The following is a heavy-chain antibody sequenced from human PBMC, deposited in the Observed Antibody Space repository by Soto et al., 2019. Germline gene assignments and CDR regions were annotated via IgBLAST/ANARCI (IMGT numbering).Heavy chain of an antibody. CDR2: ISAGGSDT. D-gene: IGHD2-2*01. CDR3: ARVPIWCGSSSCYTEGFDS. V-gene: IGHV3-23*01. J-gene: IGHJ4*02. Sequence: EVQLLDSGGGWVQPGGALRLSCVASGFVFSDYAMSWVRQAPGKGLEWVSAISAGGSDTYYADSVKGRFTVSRVNSKNTLYLQMNTLRAEDTAIYYCARVPIWCGSSSCYTEGFDSWGQGTLVTVSS. CDR1: GFVFSDYA.